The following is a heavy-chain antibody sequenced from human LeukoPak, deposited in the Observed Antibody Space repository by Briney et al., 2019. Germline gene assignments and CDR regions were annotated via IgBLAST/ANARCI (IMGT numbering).Heavy chain of an antibody. CDR2: INPNSGGT. CDR1: GYTFTSYG. J-gene: IGHJ4*02. V-gene: IGHV1-2*02. CDR3: ASETVVTATPLDY. Sequence: ASVKVSCKASGYTFTSYGISWVRQAPGQGLEWMGWINPNSGGTNYAQKFQGRVTMTRDTSISTAYMELSRLRSDDTAVYYCASETVVTATPLDYWGQGTLVTVSS. D-gene: IGHD2-21*02.